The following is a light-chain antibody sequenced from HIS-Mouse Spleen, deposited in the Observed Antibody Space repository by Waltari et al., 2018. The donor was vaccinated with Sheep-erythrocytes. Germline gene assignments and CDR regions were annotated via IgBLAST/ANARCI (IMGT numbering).Light chain of an antibody. CDR1: QGIGND. Sequence: DIQMTQSPSSLSASVGDRVTIPCRASQGIGNDLGWYQQKPGKAPKRRIYAASSLQSGVPSRFSGSGSGTEFTLTISSLQPEDFATYYCLQHNSYPHTFGQGTKLEIK. J-gene: IGKJ2*01. CDR2: AAS. CDR3: LQHNSYPHT. V-gene: IGKV1-17*01.